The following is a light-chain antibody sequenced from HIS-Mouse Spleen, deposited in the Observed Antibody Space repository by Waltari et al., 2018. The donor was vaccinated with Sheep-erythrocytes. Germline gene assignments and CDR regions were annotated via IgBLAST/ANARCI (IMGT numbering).Light chain of an antibody. J-gene: IGLJ1*01. CDR2: DVS. CDR1: SSDVGGYDY. V-gene: IGLV2-11*01. Sequence: QSALTQPRSVSVSPGQSVTISCTVTSSDVGGYDYVSWYPQHPGKAPKLMIYDVSKRPSGVPDRFSGSKSGNTASLTISGLQAEDEADYYCCSYAGSYNHVFATGTKVTVL. CDR3: CSYAGSYNHV.